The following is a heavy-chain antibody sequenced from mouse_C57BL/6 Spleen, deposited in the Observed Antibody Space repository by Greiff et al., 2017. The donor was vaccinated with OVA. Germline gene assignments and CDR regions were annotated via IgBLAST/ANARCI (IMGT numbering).Heavy chain of an antibody. CDR2: IDPSDSYT. CDR1: GYTFTSYW. V-gene: IGHV1-50*01. J-gene: IGHJ2*01. CDR3: ARPTFYYFDY. Sequence: QVQLKQPGAELVKPGASVKLSCKASGYTFTSYWMQWVKQRPGQGLEWIGEIDPSDSYTNYNQKFKGKATLTVDTSSSTAYMQLSSLTSEDSAVYYCARPTFYYFDYWGQGTTLTVSS.